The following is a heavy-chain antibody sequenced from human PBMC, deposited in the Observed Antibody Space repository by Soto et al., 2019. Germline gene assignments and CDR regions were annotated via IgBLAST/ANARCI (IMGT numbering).Heavy chain of an antibody. CDR2: INHSGST. J-gene: IGHJ4*02. CDR1: GGSISGYY. V-gene: IGHV4-34*01. Sequence: SETLSLTCTVYGGSISGYYWSWIRQPPGKGLEWIGEINHSGSTNYNPSLKSRVTISVDTSKNQFSLKLSSVTAAATAVYYCARGRHSSSWLYFDYWGQGTLVTVSS. D-gene: IGHD6-13*01. CDR3: ARGRHSSSWLYFDY.